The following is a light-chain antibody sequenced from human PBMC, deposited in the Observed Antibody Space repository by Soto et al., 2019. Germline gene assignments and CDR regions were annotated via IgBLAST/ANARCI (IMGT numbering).Light chain of an antibody. CDR1: QSIDNRD. J-gene: IGKJ1*01. V-gene: IGKV3-20*01. CDR2: ATS. CDR3: QQYFGSSWT. Sequence: EIVLTQSPGTLSSSPGERATLSCRASQSIDNRDLAWYQHKPGQAPRLLIYATSSRATGIPDRFGGSGSGTDFTLTITRLEPEDFAVDYYQQYFGSSWTFGQGTKVDIK.